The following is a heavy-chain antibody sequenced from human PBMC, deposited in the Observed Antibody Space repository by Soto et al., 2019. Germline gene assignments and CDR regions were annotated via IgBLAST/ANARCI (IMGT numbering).Heavy chain of an antibody. CDR1: GGSISSGGYY. CDR3: ARVSIFGVAPDY. J-gene: IGHJ4*02. CDR2: INHSGST. Sequence: SETLSLTCTVSGGSISSGGYYWSWIRQHPGKGLEWIGEINHSGSTNYNPSLKSRVTISVDTSKNQFSLKLSSVTAADTAVYYCARVSIFGVAPDYWGQGTLVTVSS. V-gene: IGHV4-61*08. D-gene: IGHD3-3*01.